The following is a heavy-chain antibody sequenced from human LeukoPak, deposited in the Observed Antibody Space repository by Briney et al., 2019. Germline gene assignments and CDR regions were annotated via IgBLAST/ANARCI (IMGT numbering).Heavy chain of an antibody. Sequence: SETLSLTCTVSGASISTGSSYWSWIRQPAGEGLEWIGRIHNSGSTNYNPSLNSRVTISVDTSKNQVSLKLTSVTAADAAVYYCARNGYGSGSSWWGQGTLVTVSS. CDR1: GASISTGSSY. CDR3: ARNGYGSGSSW. CDR2: IHNSGST. V-gene: IGHV4-61*02. J-gene: IGHJ4*02. D-gene: IGHD3-10*01.